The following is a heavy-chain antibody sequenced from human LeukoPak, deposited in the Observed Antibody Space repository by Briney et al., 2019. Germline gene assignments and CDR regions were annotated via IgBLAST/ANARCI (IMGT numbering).Heavy chain of an antibody. V-gene: IGHV3-30*18. Sequence: GGSLRLSCAASGFTSRNYGMHWVRQAPGKGLEWVAVISYDGSDKKFADSVKGRFTISRDNSKNTLYLQMNSLRVEDTAVYYCAKDGDIAAAGYYFDYWGQGTLVTVSS. D-gene: IGHD6-13*01. CDR1: GFTSRNYG. CDR2: ISYDGSDK. J-gene: IGHJ4*02. CDR3: AKDGDIAAAGYYFDY.